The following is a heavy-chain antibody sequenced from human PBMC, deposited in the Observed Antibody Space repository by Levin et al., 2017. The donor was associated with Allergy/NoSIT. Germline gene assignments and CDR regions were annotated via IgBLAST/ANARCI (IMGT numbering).Heavy chain of an antibody. V-gene: IGHV4-59*01. CDR3: ARSPSRPGTGGFWFDP. D-gene: IGHD4-23*01. CDR2: IYYSGST. J-gene: IGHJ5*02. Sequence: SETLSLTCTVSGGSISTYYWSWIRQPPGKALEWIGYIYYSGSTNYNPSLKSRVTISVDTSKNQFSLKLSSVTAADTAVYYCARSPSRPGTGGFWFDPWGQGTLVTVSS. CDR1: GGSISTYY.